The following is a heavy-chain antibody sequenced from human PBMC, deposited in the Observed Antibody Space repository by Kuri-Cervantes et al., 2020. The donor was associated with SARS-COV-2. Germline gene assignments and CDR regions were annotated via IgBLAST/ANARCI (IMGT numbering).Heavy chain of an antibody. D-gene: IGHD2-15*01. J-gene: IGHJ5*02. CDR2: ISAHNGNT. Sequence: ASVKVSCKASGYTFTSYGISWVRQAPGQGLEWMGWISAHNGNTNYAQKLQGRVTMTTDTSTSTAYMELRSLRSDDTAVYYCARVGIVVVVAAIPDWFDPWGQGTLVTVSS. CDR3: ARVGIVVVVAAIPDWFDP. CDR1: GYTFTSYG. V-gene: IGHV1-18*01.